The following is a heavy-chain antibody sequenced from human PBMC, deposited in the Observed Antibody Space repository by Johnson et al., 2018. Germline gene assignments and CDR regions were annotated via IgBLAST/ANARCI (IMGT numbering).Heavy chain of an antibody. J-gene: IGHJ3*01. V-gene: IGHV1-69*12. CDR1: GHTISNYV. D-gene: IGHD6-19*01. CDR2: IIPVFGTG. CDR3: ARPSPPHNSGWYADTLDF. Sequence: QVQLVQSGAEVKKPGSSVKVSCKASGHTISNYVISWVRQAPGQGLEWMGGIIPVFGTGKYAQKFQGRVTITAAASTSPVYMEMSRRRSDDTAVSDCARPSPPHNSGWYADTLDFWGQGTMVTFSS.